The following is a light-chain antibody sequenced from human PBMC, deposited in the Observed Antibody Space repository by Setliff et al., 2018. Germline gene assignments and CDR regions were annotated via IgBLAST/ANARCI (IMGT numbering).Light chain of an antibody. V-gene: IGLV2-8*01. CDR3: SSYAGSNNPYV. CDR2: EVS. Sequence: QSALTQPPSASGSPGQSVTISCTGTNSDVGGYSYVSWYQQRPGKAPKLLIYEVSKRPSGVPDRFSGSKSGNTASLTVSGLQAEDEADYYCSSYAGSNNPYVFGTGTKVTV. J-gene: IGLJ1*01. CDR1: NSDVGGYSY.